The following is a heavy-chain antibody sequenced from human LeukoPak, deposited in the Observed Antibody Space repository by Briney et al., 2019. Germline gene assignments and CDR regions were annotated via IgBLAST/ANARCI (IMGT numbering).Heavy chain of an antibody. V-gene: IGHV1-2*02. Sequence: GASVKVSCKASGYTFTDYYMHWVRQAPGQGLEWVGLMKPNKGGTNYAQKFRGRVTMTRDTSISTAYIELSSLRSDDTAVYYCARARFDDSSGYYLFEYWGLGTLVTVSS. D-gene: IGHD3-22*01. J-gene: IGHJ4*02. CDR1: GYTFTDYY. CDR2: MKPNKGGT. CDR3: ARARFDDSSGYYLFEY.